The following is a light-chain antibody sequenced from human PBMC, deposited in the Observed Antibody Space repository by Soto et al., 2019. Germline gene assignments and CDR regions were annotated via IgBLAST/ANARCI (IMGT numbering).Light chain of an antibody. CDR2: EVS. V-gene: IGLV2-14*01. Sequence: QSVLAQPASVSGSPGQSITISCTGTSSDVGGYNYVSWYQQHPGKAPKLMIYEVSNRPSGVSNRFSGSKSGNTASLTISGLQAEDEADYYCSSYTSRSTGVFGTGTKVTGL. CDR1: SSDVGGYNY. CDR3: SSYTSRSTGV. J-gene: IGLJ1*01.